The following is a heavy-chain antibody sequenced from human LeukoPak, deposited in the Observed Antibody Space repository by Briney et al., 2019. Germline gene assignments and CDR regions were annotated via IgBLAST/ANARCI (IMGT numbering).Heavy chain of an antibody. Sequence: GGSLRLSCAASGFTFSSYSMNWVRQAPGKGLEWVSYISSSSSTIYYADSVKSRFTIFRDNAKNSLYLQMNSLRAEDTAVYYCARSRSNYYYMDVWGKGTTVTVSS. D-gene: IGHD6-6*01. J-gene: IGHJ6*03. CDR3: ARSRSNYYYMDV. V-gene: IGHV3-48*04. CDR2: ISSSSSTI. CDR1: GFTFSSYS.